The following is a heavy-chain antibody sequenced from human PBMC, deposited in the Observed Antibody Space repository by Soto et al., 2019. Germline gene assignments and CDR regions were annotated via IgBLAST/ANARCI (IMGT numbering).Heavy chain of an antibody. V-gene: IGHV3-11*01. D-gene: IGHD6-19*01. Sequence: GGSLRLSCAASGFTFSDYYMSWIRQAPGKGLEWVSYISASGNTIYYADSVKGRFTISRDNAKNSLYLQMSSLRAEDTAVYYCARAPQWLTPFDYWGQGTLVTVSS. CDR2: ISASGNTI. CDR3: ARAPQWLTPFDY. CDR1: GFTFSDYY. J-gene: IGHJ4*02.